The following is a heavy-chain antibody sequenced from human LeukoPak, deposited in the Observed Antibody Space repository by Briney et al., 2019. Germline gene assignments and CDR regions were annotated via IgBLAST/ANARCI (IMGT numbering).Heavy chain of an antibody. CDR3: ARSGSSYDGSQSWFDY. V-gene: IGHV3-48*01. D-gene: IGHD3-22*01. CDR1: RLTFSS. J-gene: IGHJ4*02. Sequence: AGGSLRLSCAASRLTFSSMNWVRQAPGKGLEWISYISSGSSTIYYADSVKGRFTISRDNAKNSLYLHLSSLRAEDTAVYYCARSGSSYDGSQSWFDYWGQGTLVTVSS. CDR2: ISSGSSTI.